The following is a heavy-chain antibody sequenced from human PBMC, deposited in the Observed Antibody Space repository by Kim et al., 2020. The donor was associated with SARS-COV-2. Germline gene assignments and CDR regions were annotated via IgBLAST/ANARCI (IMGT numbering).Heavy chain of an antibody. D-gene: IGHD6-13*01. Sequence: GGSLRLSCEVSGFTFNSAWMHWVRQAPGKGLVWVSRIKYDGSATDYADSVKGRFTISRDNAKNTLYLQMNSLRADDTAVYYCVRGGQQFAASWGQGIMVTVS. J-gene: IGHJ5*02. CDR3: VRGGQQFAAS. CDR2: IKYDGSAT. V-gene: IGHV3-74*01. CDR1: GFTFNSAW.